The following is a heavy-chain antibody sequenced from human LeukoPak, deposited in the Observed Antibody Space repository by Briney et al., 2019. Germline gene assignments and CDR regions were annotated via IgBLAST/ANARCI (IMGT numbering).Heavy chain of an antibody. J-gene: IGHJ4*02. V-gene: IGHV3-74*01. CDR3: ATKQWLAPPPDS. CDR1: GFNFNNHE. CDR2: INTDGTVT. D-gene: IGHD6-19*01. Sequence: PGGSLRLSCAASGFNFNNHEMNWVRQAPGKGLESVSRINTDGTVTTYADSVKGRFTVSRDNADNTMFLQMNSVRDEDTAVYYCATKQWLAPPPDSWGQGTPVTVSS.